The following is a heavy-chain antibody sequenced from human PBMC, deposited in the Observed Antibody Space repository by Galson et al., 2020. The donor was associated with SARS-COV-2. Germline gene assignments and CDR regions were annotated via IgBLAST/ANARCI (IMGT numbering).Heavy chain of an antibody. Sequence: GGSLRLSCAASGFTFSSYAMHWVRQAPGKGLEWVAVISYDGSNKYYADSVKGRFTISRDNSKNTLYLQMNSLRAEDTAVYYCAREQGSEGATSYFDYWGQGTLVTVSS. V-gene: IGHV3-30-3*01. CDR3: AREQGSEGATSYFDY. CDR2: ISYDGSNK. J-gene: IGHJ4*02. CDR1: GFTFSSYA. D-gene: IGHD5-12*01.